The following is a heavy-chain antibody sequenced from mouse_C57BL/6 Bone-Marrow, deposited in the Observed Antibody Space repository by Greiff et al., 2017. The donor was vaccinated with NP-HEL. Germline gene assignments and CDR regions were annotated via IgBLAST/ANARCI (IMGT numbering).Heavy chain of an antibody. CDR3: SITTVHFDY. CDR2: IDPETGGT. V-gene: IGHV1-15*01. Sequence: VQLQSGAELVRPGASVTLSCKASGYTFTDYEMHWVKQTPVHGLEWIGAIDPETGGTAYNQKFKGKAILTADKSSSTAYMELRSLTSEDSAVYYCSITTVHFDYWGQGTTLTVSS. D-gene: IGHD1-1*01. CDR1: GYTFTDYE. J-gene: IGHJ2*01.